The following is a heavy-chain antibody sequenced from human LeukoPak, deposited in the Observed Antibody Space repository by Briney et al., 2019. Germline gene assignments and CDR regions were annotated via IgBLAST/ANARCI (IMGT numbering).Heavy chain of an antibody. D-gene: IGHD3-10*01. Sequence: ASVKVSCTASGYTFAGYYMHWVRQAPGQGLEWMGWINPKIGGTNYAQKFQGRVTMTRDTSISTAYMELRRLRSDDTAVYYRAREIGSGSFLDNWGQGTLVTVSS. CDR2: INPKIGGT. J-gene: IGHJ4*02. CDR3: AREIGSGSFLDN. CDR1: GYTFAGYY. V-gene: IGHV1-2*02.